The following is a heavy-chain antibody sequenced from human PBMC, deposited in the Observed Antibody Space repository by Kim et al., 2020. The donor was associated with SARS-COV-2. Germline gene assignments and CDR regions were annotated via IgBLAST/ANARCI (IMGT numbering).Heavy chain of an antibody. D-gene: IGHD3-16*01. J-gene: IGHJ4*02. Sequence: YNPALKSRVTISVDTSKNQFSLKLSPVTAAATAVYYCARDIRGEGYFDYWGQGTLVTVSS. CDR3: ARDIRGEGYFDY. V-gene: IGHV4-31*02.